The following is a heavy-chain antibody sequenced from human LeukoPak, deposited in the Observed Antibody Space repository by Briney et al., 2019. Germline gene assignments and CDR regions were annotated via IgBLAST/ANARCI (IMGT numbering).Heavy chain of an antibody. CDR1: GFTFNNHD. J-gene: IGHJ3*01. Sequence: GGSLRLSCAASGFTFNNHDMHWVRQAPGKGLEWVAGISYDGRNKYYADSVKGRFTISRDNSKNTLNLQMNSLRTEDTAVYYCAKPRDIDSWAFDVWGQETMVTVS. CDR3: AKPRDIDSWAFDV. D-gene: IGHD2-15*01. CDR2: ISYDGRNK. V-gene: IGHV3-30*18.